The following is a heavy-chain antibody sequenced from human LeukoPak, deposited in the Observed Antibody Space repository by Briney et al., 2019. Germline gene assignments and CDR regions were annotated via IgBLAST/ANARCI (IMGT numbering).Heavy chain of an antibody. J-gene: IGHJ4*02. CDR2: TSYSGSA. CDR1: GGPISSGDHY. Sequence: SQTLSLTCTVSGGPISSGDHYWSWIRQSPGRGLESIAYTSYSGSAYYNPSLMSRITMSVDTSKNQFSLKLTSVTAADTAVYYCARGRGYGYGIDYWGKGILVTVSS. D-gene: IGHD5-18*01. CDR3: ARGRGYGYGIDY. V-gene: IGHV4-30-4*01.